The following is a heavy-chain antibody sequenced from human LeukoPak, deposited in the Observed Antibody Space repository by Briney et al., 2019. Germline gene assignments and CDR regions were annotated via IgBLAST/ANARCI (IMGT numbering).Heavy chain of an antibody. D-gene: IGHD3-22*01. CDR3: AKDRYYDSSGFFPDY. CDR2: IRYDGSNK. Sequence: PGGSLRLSCAASGFIFSSYGMHWVRQAPGKGLEWVAFIRYDGSNKYYADSVKGRFTISRDNSKNTLYLQMNSLRAEDTAVYYCAKDRYYDSSGFFPDYWGQGTLVTVSS. CDR1: GFIFSSYG. J-gene: IGHJ4*02. V-gene: IGHV3-30*02.